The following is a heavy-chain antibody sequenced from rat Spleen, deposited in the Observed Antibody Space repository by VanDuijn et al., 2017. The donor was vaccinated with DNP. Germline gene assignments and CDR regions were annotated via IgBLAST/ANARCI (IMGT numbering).Heavy chain of an antibody. J-gene: IGHJ2*01. CDR2: ISTGGGNT. Sequence: EGQLVESGGGLVEPGRSLKLSCAASGFTFSNYVMDWVRQAPKKGLEWVASISTGGGNTYYPDSVKGRFTISRDNAKSTLYLQMNSLRSEDTATYYCAARDNYGTYGDYWGQGVMVTVSS. V-gene: IGHV5-25*01. CDR1: GFTFSNYV. D-gene: IGHD1-3*01. CDR3: AARDNYGTYGDY.